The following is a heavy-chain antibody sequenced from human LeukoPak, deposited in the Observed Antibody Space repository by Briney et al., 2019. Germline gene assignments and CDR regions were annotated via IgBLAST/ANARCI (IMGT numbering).Heavy chain of an antibody. Sequence: GASVKVSCKASGYTFTGYYMHWVRQAPGQGLEWMGWINPNSGGTNYAQKFQGRVTMTRDTSISTAYMELSRLRSDDTAVYYCARDPYTRPGIALDWGQGTLVTVSS. CDR3: ARDPYTRPGIALD. V-gene: IGHV1-2*02. CDR2: INPNSGGT. J-gene: IGHJ4*02. D-gene: IGHD6-13*01. CDR1: GYTFTGYY.